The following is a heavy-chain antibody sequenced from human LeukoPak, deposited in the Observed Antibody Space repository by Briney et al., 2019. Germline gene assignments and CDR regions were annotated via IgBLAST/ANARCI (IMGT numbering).Heavy chain of an antibody. D-gene: IGHD3-10*01. Sequence: PGGSLRLSCAASGFTFSSYGMHWVRQAPGKGLEWVGFIRSKAYGGTTEYAASVKGRFTISRDDSKSIAYLQMNSLKTEDTAVYYCTREPLWFGESDPEYFQHWGQGTLVTVSS. CDR2: IRSKAYGGTT. CDR1: GFTFSSYG. J-gene: IGHJ1*01. CDR3: TREPLWFGESDPEYFQH. V-gene: IGHV3-49*04.